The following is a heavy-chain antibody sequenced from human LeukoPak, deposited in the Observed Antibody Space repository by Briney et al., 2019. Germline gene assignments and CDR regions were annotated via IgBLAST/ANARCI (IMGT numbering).Heavy chain of an antibody. CDR1: GFTFSDYY. J-gene: IGHJ4*02. CDR3: ARDGGFGELSSALDY. Sequence: PGGSPRLSCAASGFTFSDYYMSWIRQAPGKGLEWVSYISSSGSTIYYADSVKGRFTISRDNAKNSLYLQMNSLRAEDTAVYYCARDGGFGELSSALDYWGQGTLVTVSS. CDR2: ISSSGSTI. D-gene: IGHD3-10*01. V-gene: IGHV3-11*01.